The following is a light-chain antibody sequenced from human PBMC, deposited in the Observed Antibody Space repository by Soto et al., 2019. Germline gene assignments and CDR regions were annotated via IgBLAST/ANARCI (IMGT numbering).Light chain of an antibody. CDR2: AAS. J-gene: IGKJ4*01. Sequence: EIVLTQSPATLSFFPGERATLSCRASQSVSNYLAWYQQKPGQAPRLLMSAASNRATGIPARFSGSGSGTDFTLTINSLEPEDFAVYYCQHRSNFGGGTKVEIK. V-gene: IGKV3-11*01. CDR3: QHRSN. CDR1: QSVSNY.